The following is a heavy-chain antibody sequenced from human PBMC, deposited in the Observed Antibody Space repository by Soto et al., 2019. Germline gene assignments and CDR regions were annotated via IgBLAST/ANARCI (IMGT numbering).Heavy chain of an antibody. CDR1: GGTFSTSS. V-gene: IGHV1-69*14. J-gene: IGHJ3*02. CDR2: ILPIFGTA. Sequence: QVLLVQSGAEMKKPGSSVKVSCKASGGTFSTSSINWVRQAPGQRPEWMGNILPIFGTADYAQKFQGRVTLSADKSTNTAYMELRSLLSEDTAVYYCARGHQYGGNSDAFDICRQATVVTVSS. CDR3: ARGHQYGGNSDAFDI. D-gene: IGHD2-21*02.